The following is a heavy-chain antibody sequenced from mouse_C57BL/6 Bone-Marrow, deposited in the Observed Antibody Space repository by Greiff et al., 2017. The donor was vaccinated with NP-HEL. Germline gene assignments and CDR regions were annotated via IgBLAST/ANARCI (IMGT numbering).Heavy chain of an antibody. CDR3: ARHPYDGYYGAY. CDR1: GFTFSDYY. Sequence: DVKLQESGGGLAQPGGSLKLSCAASGFTFSDYYMYWVRQTPEKRLEWVAYISHGGGSTYYTDTVKGRFTISRDNAKNTLYLQMSRLKSEDTAMYYCARHPYDGYYGAYWGQGTLVTVSA. V-gene: IGHV5-12*01. CDR2: ISHGGGST. J-gene: IGHJ3*01. D-gene: IGHD2-3*01.